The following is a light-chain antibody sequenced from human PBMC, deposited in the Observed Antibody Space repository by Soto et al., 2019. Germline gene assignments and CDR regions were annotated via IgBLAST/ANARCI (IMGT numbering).Light chain of an antibody. Sequence: QAVVTQEPSLTVSPGGTVTLTCGSNTGAVSSSHFSHWFQQTPGQAPRTLIYDTTNKHSGTPARFSGSLLGGKAALTLSGAQPEDEADYYCFVSYNGVVVFGGGTKLTVL. CDR1: TGAVSSSHF. CDR2: DTT. V-gene: IGLV7-46*01. CDR3: FVSYNGVVV. J-gene: IGLJ2*01.